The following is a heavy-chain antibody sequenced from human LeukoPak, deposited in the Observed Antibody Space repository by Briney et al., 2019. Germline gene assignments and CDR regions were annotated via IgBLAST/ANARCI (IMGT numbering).Heavy chain of an antibody. J-gene: IGHJ4*02. V-gene: IGHV1-18*01. CDR2: ISAYNSNT. D-gene: IGHD2-2*01. Sequence: ASVKVSCKASGYTFTRYGISWVRQAPGQALEGMGWISAYNSNTNYEQKLQGRVTMTTDTATSTAYMELRRLRSDDTAVYYCARGSPRVVPAAPTTVWGQGTLVTVSS. CDR1: GYTFTRYG. CDR3: ARGSPRVVPAAPTTV.